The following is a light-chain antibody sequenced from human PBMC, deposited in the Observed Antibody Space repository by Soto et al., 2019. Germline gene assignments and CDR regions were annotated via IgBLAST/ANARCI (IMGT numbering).Light chain of an antibody. CDR3: QQYGSSPKT. J-gene: IGKJ1*01. CDR2: GAS. V-gene: IGKV3-20*01. Sequence: EIVLTQSPGTLSLSPGERATLSCTASQSISGSYLAWYQQKPGQAPRVVIYGASSRATGIPDRFSGSGSGTDFTLTISRLEPEDFAVYYCQQYGSSPKTFGQGTKVDI. CDR1: QSISGSY.